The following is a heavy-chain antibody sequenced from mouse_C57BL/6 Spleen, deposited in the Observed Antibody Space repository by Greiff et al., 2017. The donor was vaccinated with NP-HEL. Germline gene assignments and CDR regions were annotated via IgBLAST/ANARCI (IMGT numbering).Heavy chain of an antibody. Sequence: QVPLQQSGAELVKPGASVKISCKASGSAFRSYWMNWVTQRPGKGLEWIGPIYPGDGDTNYNGKFKGKATMTADKSSSTAYMQLSSLTSDVSAVYFCARSFDDYLYYAIDYWGQGTSVTVSS. CDR1: GSAFRSYW. CDR3: ARSFDDYLYYAIDY. CDR2: IYPGDGDT. J-gene: IGHJ4*01. D-gene: IGHD2-4*01. V-gene: IGHV1-80*01.